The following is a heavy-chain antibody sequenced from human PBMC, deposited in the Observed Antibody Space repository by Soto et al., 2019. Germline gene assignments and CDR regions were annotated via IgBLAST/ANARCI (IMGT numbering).Heavy chain of an antibody. Sequence: EVQLVESGGGLVQPGRSLRLSCAASGFTFDDYAMHWVRQAPGKGLEWVSGISWNSGSIGYADSVKGRFTISRDNAKNSLYLQMNRLRAEDTALYYCARGGLREKQQLVDAYYYYGMDVWGQGTTVTVSS. J-gene: IGHJ6*02. CDR1: GFTFDDYA. CDR3: ARGGLREKQQLVDAYYYYGMDV. CDR2: ISWNSGSI. V-gene: IGHV3-9*01. D-gene: IGHD6-13*01.